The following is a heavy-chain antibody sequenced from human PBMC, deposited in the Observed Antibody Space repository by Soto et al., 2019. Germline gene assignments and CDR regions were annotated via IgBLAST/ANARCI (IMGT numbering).Heavy chain of an antibody. V-gene: IGHV1-69*13. CDR2: IIPIFGTA. CDR1: GGTFSSYA. D-gene: IGHD1-26*01. Sequence: AASVKVSCKASGGTFSSYAISWVRQAPGQGLEWMGGIIPIFGTANYAQKFQGRVTITADESTSTAYMELSSLRSEDTAVYYCAREHGSWGPGVFDYWGQGTLVTVSS. J-gene: IGHJ4*02. CDR3: AREHGSWGPGVFDY.